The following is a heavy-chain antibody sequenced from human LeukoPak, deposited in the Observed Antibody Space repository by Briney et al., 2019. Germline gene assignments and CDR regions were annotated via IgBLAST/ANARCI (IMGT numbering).Heavy chain of an antibody. CDR3: ARTSGSSHFDY. Sequence: SETLSLTCAVYGGSFSGYYWSWIRQPPGKGLEWIGEINHSGSTNYNPSLKSRVTISVDTSKNQASLKLSSVTAADTAVYYCARTSGSSHFDYWGQGTLVTVSS. CDR2: INHSGST. D-gene: IGHD1-26*01. J-gene: IGHJ4*02. V-gene: IGHV4-34*01. CDR1: GGSFSGYY.